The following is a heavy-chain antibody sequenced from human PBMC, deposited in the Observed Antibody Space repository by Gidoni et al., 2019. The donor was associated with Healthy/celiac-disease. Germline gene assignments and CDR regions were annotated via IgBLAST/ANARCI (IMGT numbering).Heavy chain of an antibody. V-gene: IGHV1-69*04. Sequence: QVQLVQSGAEVKKPGSSVKVSCKASGGTFSSYAISWVRQAPGQGLEWMGRIIPILGIANYAQKFQGRVTITADKSTSTAYMELSSLRSEDTAVYYCARVTYCSGGSCYRHSEYYFDYWGQGTLVTVSS. J-gene: IGHJ4*02. D-gene: IGHD2-15*01. CDR2: IIPILGIA. CDR1: GGTFSSYA. CDR3: ARVTYCSGGSCYRHSEYYFDY.